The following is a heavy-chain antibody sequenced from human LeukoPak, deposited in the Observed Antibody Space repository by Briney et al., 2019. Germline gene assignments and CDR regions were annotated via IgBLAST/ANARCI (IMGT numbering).Heavy chain of an antibody. J-gene: IGHJ4*02. CDR2: INSDGSST. CDR1: GFTFSNYW. V-gene: IGHV3-74*01. Sequence: GGSLRLSCAASGFTFSNYWMHWVRQAPGKGLVWVSRINSDGSSTNYADSVEGRFTISRDNAKNSLYLQMNSLRAEDTAVYYCARSVIVADTTRGFDYWGQGILVTVSS. D-gene: IGHD2/OR15-2a*01. CDR3: ARSVIVADTTRGFDY.